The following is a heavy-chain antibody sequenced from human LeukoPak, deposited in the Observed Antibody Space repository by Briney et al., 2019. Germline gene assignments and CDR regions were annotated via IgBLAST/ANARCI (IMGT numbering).Heavy chain of an antibody. CDR2: ISSNGGST. CDR1: GFTFSSYA. CDR3: VNGDQSSWYRTLLY. J-gene: IGHJ4*02. Sequence: GRSLRLSCAASGFTFSSYAMHWVRQAPGKGLEYVSAISSNGGSTYYADSVKGRFTISRDNSKNTLYLQMSSLITEDTAVYYCVNGDQSSWYRTLLYWGQGTLVTVSS. D-gene: IGHD6-13*01. V-gene: IGHV3-64D*06.